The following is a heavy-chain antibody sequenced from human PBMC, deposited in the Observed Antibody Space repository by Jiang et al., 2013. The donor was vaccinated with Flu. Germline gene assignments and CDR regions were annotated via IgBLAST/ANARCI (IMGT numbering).Heavy chain of an antibody. V-gene: IGHV4-34*01. J-gene: IGHJ6*01. Sequence: LLKPSETLSLTCAVYGGSFSGYYWSWIRQPPGKGLEWIGEINHSGSTNYNPSLKSRVTISVDTSKNQFSLKLSSVTAADTAVYYCARGSYKLLVVRGLLSQDYYYGMDVVGTKGHGHRLL. CDR1: GGSFSGYY. D-gene: IGHD3-10*01. CDR3: ARGSYKLLVVRGLLSQDYYYGMDV. CDR2: INHSGST.